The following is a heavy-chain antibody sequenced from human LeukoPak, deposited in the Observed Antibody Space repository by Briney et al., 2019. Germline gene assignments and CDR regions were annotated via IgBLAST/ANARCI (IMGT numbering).Heavy chain of an antibody. CDR3: ARSSMVRGEAYYYYMDV. J-gene: IGHJ6*03. Sequence: RPGGSLRLSCAASGFTFYDYGMSWVRHAPGKGLEWVSGINWNGGSTGYAGSVKGRFTISRDNAKNSLYLQMNSLRAEDTALYYCARSSMVRGEAYYYYMDVWGKGTTVTVSS. D-gene: IGHD3-10*01. V-gene: IGHV3-20*04. CDR1: GFTFYDYG. CDR2: INWNGGST.